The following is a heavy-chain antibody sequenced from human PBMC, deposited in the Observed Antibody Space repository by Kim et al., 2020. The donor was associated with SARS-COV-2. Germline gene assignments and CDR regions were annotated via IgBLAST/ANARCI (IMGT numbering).Heavy chain of an antibody. CDR2: ISADGSIT. V-gene: IGHV3-74*01. D-gene: IGHD3-22*01. CDR3: AGLHYYDDRAVDY. CDR1: GFSFTRDW. J-gene: IGHJ4*02. Sequence: GGSLRLSCAASGFSFTRDWMHWVREDPGKGLVWLSRISADGSITTYADSVRGRFTISRDNAKKTLFLHMNSLRPEDTAVYYCAGLHYYDDRAVDYWGQGALVTVSS.